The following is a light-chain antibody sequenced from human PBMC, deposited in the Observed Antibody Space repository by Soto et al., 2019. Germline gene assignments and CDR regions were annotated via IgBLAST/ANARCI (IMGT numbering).Light chain of an antibody. CDR2: GNT. J-gene: IGLJ1*01. CDR1: SSNIGTGYD. V-gene: IGLV1-40*01. Sequence: QSVLTQPPSVSGAPGQRVTISCTGSSSNIGTGYDVHWYQQLPGTAPRLLIHGNTNRPSGVPDRFSGSKSGTSASLAITGLQAEDEADYYCQSYDNSLSAYVFGTGTKVTVL. CDR3: QSYDNSLSAYV.